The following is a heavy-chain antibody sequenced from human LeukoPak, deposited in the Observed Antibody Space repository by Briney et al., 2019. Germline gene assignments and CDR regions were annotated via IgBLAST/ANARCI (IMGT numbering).Heavy chain of an antibody. CDR2: IYYSGST. D-gene: IGHD6-13*01. V-gene: IGHV4-59*01. J-gene: IGHJ6*02. CDR1: GGSFSGYY. CDR3: ARGVGAAAGIRRGMDV. Sequence: SETLSLTCAVYGGSFSGYYWSWIRQPPGKGLEWIGYIYYSGSTNYNPSLKSRVTISVDTSKNQFSLKLSSVTAADTAVYYCARGVGAAAGIRRGMDVWGQGTTVTVSS.